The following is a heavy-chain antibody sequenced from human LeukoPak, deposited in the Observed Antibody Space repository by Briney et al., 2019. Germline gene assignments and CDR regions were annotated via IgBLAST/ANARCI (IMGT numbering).Heavy chain of an antibody. Sequence: ASVTVSSKASGYTFTGYYMHWVRQAPGQGVEWMGWINPNSGGTNYPQKFQGRVTMTRDTSISTAYMELSRLRSDDTAVYYCAREGGYNPGAFDIWGQGTMVTVSS. CDR3: AREGGYNPGAFDI. D-gene: IGHD5-24*01. J-gene: IGHJ3*02. CDR2: INPNSGGT. CDR1: GYTFTGYY. V-gene: IGHV1-2*02.